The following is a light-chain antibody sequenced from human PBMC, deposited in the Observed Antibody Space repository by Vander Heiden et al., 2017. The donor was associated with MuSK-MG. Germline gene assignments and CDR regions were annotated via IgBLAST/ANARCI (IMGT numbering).Light chain of an antibody. Sequence: IVLTQSAATLSLSPGESSTLSCRTSQSVSSYLAWYQHKPGQAPRLLIYDASNSDTRIPARYSGSEYGKYFHLTSSSRAPEDIAGYYCQQRTNWPPITFGGGTKVEIK. J-gene: IGKJ4*01. CDR2: DAS. CDR1: QSVSSY. V-gene: IGKV3-11*01. CDR3: QQRTNWPPIT.